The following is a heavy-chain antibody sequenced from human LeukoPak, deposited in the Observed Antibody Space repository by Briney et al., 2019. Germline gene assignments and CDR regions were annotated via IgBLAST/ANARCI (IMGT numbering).Heavy chain of an antibody. D-gene: IGHD2-15*01. J-gene: IGHJ4*02. Sequence: ASVKVSCKASGYTFTGYYMHWVRQAPGQGLEWMGIINPSGGSTSYAQKFQGRVTMTRDTSTSTVYMELSSLRSEDTAVYYCAAVVAATLGNYWGQGTLVTVSS. CDR3: AAVVAATLGNY. V-gene: IGHV1-46*01. CDR2: INPSGGST. CDR1: GYTFTGYY.